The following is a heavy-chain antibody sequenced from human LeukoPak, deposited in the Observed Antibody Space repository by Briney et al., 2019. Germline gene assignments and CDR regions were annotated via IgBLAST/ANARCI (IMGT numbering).Heavy chain of an antibody. CDR1: GGSFSGYY. J-gene: IGHJ3*02. D-gene: IGHD3-9*01. Sequence: SETLSLTCAVYGGSFSGYYWSWIRQPPGKGLEWIGEINHSGSTNYNPSLKSRVTISVDTSKNQFSLKLSSVTAADTAVYYCARTISDAFDIWGQGTMVTVSS. CDR2: INHSGST. V-gene: IGHV4-34*01. CDR3: ARTISDAFDI.